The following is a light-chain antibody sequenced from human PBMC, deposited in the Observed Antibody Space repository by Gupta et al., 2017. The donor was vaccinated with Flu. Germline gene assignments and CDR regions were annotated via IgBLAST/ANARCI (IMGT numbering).Light chain of an antibody. CDR3: MQALQNTWT. J-gene: IGKJ1*01. Sequence: SSCRSSHNLLHTNGYNYLDWYLQKAGQPPQLLIYLGSNRASGVPDRFTGSGSGTDFTLKISRVEAEDVGVYYCMQALQNTWTFGQGTKVEIK. V-gene: IGKV2-28*01. CDR1: HNLLHTNGYNY. CDR2: LGS.